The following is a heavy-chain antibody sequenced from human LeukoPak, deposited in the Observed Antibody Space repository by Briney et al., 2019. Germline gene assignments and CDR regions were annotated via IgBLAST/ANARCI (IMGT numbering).Heavy chain of an antibody. Sequence: SETLSLTCTVSGGSISSSSYYWGWIRQPPGRGLEWIGSIYYSGSTYYNPSLKSRVTISVDTSKNQFSLKLSSVTAADTAVYYCARGLYNYGHGDYWGQGTLVTVSS. CDR1: GGSISSSSYY. D-gene: IGHD5-24*01. CDR2: IYYSGST. V-gene: IGHV4-39*01. CDR3: ARGLYNYGHGDY. J-gene: IGHJ4*02.